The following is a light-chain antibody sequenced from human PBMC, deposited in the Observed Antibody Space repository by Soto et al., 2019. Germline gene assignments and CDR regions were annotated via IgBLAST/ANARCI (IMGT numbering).Light chain of an antibody. Sequence: DIQMTQSPSSLSASVGDRVIITCRASQTISTYLNWYQQNPGKAPKLLIYAASNLQNGVPSRFSGSDSRTDFPLTISSLQPEDFDTYYCQKSSSIPYTFGQGTKLEIK. CDR3: QKSSSIPYT. J-gene: IGKJ2*01. CDR2: AAS. CDR1: QTISTY. V-gene: IGKV1-39*01.